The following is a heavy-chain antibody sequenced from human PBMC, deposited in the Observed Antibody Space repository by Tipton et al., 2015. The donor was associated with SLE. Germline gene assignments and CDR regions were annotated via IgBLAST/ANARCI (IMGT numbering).Heavy chain of an antibody. CDR2: VYYTGNT. Sequence: TLSLTCIVSGDSISSSSYYWGWIRQPPGKGLEWVGTVYYTGNTFYNPSLKSRVTISVDTSKNHFSLNLTSVTAADTAVYYCARERPPPNDFWSGYLFDYWGQGTLVTVSS. V-gene: IGHV4-39*02. D-gene: IGHD3-3*01. CDR3: ARERPPPNDFWSGYLFDY. CDR1: GDSISSSSYY. J-gene: IGHJ4*02.